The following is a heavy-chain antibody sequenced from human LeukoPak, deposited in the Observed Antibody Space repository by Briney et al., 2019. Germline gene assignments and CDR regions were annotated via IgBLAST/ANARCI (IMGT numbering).Heavy chain of an antibody. CDR2: IRYDGSNK. D-gene: IGHD6-13*01. CDR1: GFTFSSYG. V-gene: IGHV3-30*02. CDR3: ATLAAATNAFDY. J-gene: IGHJ4*02. Sequence: SGGSLRLSCAASGFTFSSYGMHWVRQAPGKGLEWVAFIRYDGSNKYYADSVKGRFTISRDNSKNTLYLQMNSLRAEDTAVYYCATLAAATNAFDYWGQGTLVTVSS.